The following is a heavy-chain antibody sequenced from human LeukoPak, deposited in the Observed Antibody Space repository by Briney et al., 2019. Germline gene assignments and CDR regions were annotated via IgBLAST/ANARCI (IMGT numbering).Heavy chain of an antibody. J-gene: IGHJ4*02. CDR2: TSSSDDGK. V-gene: IGHV3-23*01. D-gene: IGHD2-15*01. CDR3: AKAPVTSCRGAFCYPFDS. CDR1: GFSFSSYT. Sequence: PGGSLRLSCAASGFSFSSYTMNWVRQAPGKGLEWVSATSSSDDGKYYADSVRGRFTISSDNSRNTMYLQMNSLRAEDAAVYYCAKAPVTSCRGAFCYPFDSWGQGTLVTVSS.